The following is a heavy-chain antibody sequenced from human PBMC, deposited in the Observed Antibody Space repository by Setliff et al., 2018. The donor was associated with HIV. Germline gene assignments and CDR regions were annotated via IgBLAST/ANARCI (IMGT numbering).Heavy chain of an antibody. CDR1: GYSISSGYY. J-gene: IGHJ4*02. CDR3: ARQMPGVRGVIVASIDY. Sequence: SETLSLTCAVSGYSISSGYYWGWIRQPPGKGLGWIGSRYHSGSTYYNPSLKSRVTISVGTSKNYFSLKLSYVTAADTAVYYCARQMPGVRGVIVASIDYWGQGTLVTVS. CDR2: RYHSGST. D-gene: IGHD3-10*01. V-gene: IGHV4-38-2*01.